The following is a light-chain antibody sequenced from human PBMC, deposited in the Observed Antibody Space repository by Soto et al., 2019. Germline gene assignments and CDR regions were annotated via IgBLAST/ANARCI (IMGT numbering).Light chain of an antibody. V-gene: IGKV3-15*01. CDR2: GAS. CDR3: QQYNDWLWT. J-gene: IGKJ1*01. CDR1: QSLSTN. Sequence: EIVLTQSPATLSVSPGEGATLSCRASQSLSTNLAWYQQKPGQAPRLLIYGASTRATGIPARFSGSGSGTEFTLTISSLQSEDFAVYYCQQYNDWLWTFGQGTKVDIK.